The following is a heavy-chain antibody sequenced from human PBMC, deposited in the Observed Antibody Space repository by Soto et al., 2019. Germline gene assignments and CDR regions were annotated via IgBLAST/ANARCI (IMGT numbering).Heavy chain of an antibody. Sequence: QVQLVQSGAEVKKPGASVKVSCKASGYTFTSYYMHWVRQAPGQGLEWMGIINPSGGSTSYAQKFQGRVTMXADRSXXTVYMELSSLRSEDTAVYYCARYVEMAQIPGYFDLWGRGTLVTVSS. CDR2: INPSGGST. CDR1: GYTFTSYY. D-gene: IGHD3-16*01. CDR3: ARYVEMAQIPGYFDL. V-gene: IGHV1-46*01. J-gene: IGHJ2*01.